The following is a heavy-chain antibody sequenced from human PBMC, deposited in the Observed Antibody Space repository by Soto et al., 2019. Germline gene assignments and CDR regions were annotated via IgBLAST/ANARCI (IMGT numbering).Heavy chain of an antibody. Sequence: SETLSLTCAVYGGSFSGYCWSWIRQPPGKGLEWIGEINHSGSTNYNPSLKSRVTISVDTSKNQFSLKLSSVTAADTAVYYCAREHDFWSGYYLYYYGMDVWGQGTPVTVSS. V-gene: IGHV4-34*01. J-gene: IGHJ6*02. CDR2: INHSGST. D-gene: IGHD3-3*01. CDR3: AREHDFWSGYYLYYYGMDV. CDR1: GGSFSGYC.